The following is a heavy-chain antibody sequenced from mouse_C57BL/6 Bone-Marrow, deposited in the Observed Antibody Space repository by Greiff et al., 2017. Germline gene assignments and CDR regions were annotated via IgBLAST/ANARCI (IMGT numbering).Heavy chain of an antibody. J-gene: IGHJ3*01. CDR1: GYTFTSYW. CDR2: IDPNSGGT. CDR3: SRDGYYGSRAVWFAY. Sequence: VQLQQSGAELVKPGASVKLSCKASGYTFTSYWMHWVKQRPGRGLEWIGRIDPNSGGTKYNEKFKSKATMTVDKPSSTAYMQLSSLTSEDSAVYYCSRDGYYGSRAVWFAYWGQGTLVTVSA. D-gene: IGHD1-1*01. V-gene: IGHV1-72*01.